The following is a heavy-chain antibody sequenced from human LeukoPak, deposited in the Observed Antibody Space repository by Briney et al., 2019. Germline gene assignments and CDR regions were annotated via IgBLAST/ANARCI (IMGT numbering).Heavy chain of an antibody. CDR3: ARSLGTTVTTAPGY. CDR2: ISSSGSTI. CDR1: GFTFSNAW. V-gene: IGHV3-11*04. J-gene: IGHJ4*02. D-gene: IGHD4-17*01. Sequence: PGGSLRLSCAASGFTFSNAWMSWVRQAPGKGLECISYISSSGSTIYYADSVKGRFTISRDNAQNSLYLQMNSLRAEDTALYYCARSLGTTVTTAPGYWGQGTLVTVSS.